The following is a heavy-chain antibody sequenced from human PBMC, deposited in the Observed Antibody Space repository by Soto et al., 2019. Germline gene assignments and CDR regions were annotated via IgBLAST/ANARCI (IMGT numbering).Heavy chain of an antibody. D-gene: IGHD6-13*01. CDR2: IKQDGSEK. J-gene: IGHJ6*02. CDR1: GFTFSRYW. V-gene: IGHV3-7*03. Sequence: PGGSLRLSCEASGFTFSRYWMSLVRQAPGKGLEWVGNIKQDGSEKYYVDSVKGRFTISRDNAKNSVYLQMNSLRAEDTAVYYCARDEGYSSSWYPRTQYYYGMDVWGLGTTVTVSS. CDR3: ARDEGYSSSWYPRTQYYYGMDV.